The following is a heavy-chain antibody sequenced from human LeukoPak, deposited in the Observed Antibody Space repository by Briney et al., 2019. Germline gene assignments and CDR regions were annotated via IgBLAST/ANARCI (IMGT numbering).Heavy chain of an antibody. CDR2: IYHSGST. CDR3: ARVRYHSDISGQNYGYFEY. D-gene: IGHD3-22*01. Sequence: PSETLSLTCTVSGYSISSGYYWGWIRQPPREGLEVVGIIYHSGSTYYNPSLKSRVTISVDTSKNHFSLKLTSVTAADTAVYYCARVRYHSDISGQNYGYFEYWGQGILVTVSS. V-gene: IGHV4-38-2*02. J-gene: IGHJ4*02. CDR1: GYSISSGYY.